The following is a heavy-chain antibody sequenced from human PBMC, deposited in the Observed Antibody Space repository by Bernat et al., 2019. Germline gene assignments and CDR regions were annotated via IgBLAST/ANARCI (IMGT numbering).Heavy chain of an antibody. Sequence: QVQLVESGGGVVQPGRSLRLSCAASGFTFSSYGMHWVRQAPGKGLEWVAVISYDGSNKYYADSVKGPFTISRDNSKNTLYLQMNSLRAEDTAVYYCAKDGYSSGWNLNSYYDMDVWGKGTTVTVSS. V-gene: IGHV3-30*18. CDR3: AKDGYSSGWNLNSYYDMDV. J-gene: IGHJ6*03. CDR1: GFTFSSYG. D-gene: IGHD6-19*01. CDR2: ISYDGSNK.